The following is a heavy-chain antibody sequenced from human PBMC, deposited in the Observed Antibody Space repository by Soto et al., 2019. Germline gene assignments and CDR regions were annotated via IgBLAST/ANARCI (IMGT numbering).Heavy chain of an antibody. J-gene: IGHJ1*01. CDR1: GGSFSNYY. D-gene: IGHD6-13*01. CDR3: ARQPGIPTTGY. Sequence: SETLSLTCALSGGSFSNYYWTWIRQSPGKGLEWIGEILHTGSTNYNPSLGSRVTISIDTSKKQFSLNLTSVTAADTAVYYCARQPGIPTTGYWGQGTQVTVSS. V-gene: IGHV4-34*12. CDR2: ILHTGST.